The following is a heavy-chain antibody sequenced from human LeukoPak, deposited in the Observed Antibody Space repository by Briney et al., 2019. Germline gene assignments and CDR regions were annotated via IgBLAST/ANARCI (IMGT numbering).Heavy chain of an antibody. Sequence: KASETLCLTCTVSGVSISSSNSYWGWIRQPQGKGLEWIGSIYYSGNTYYNASLKSQVSISIDTSKNQFSLRLTSVTAADTAVYYCARQTGSGLFILPGGQGTLVTVSS. V-gene: IGHV4-39*01. CDR2: IYYSGNT. D-gene: IGHD3/OR15-3a*01. J-gene: IGHJ4*02. CDR3: ARQTGSGLFILP. CDR1: GVSISSSNSY.